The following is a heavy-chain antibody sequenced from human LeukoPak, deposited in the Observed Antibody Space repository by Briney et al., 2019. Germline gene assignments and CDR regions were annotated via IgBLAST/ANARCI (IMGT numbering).Heavy chain of an antibody. CDR2: ISGSGGGT. V-gene: IGHV3-23*01. CDR1: GFTFYSYA. D-gene: IGHD1-26*01. CDR3: AKAISIVGATNFDY. J-gene: IGHJ4*02. Sequence: GRSLRLSCAASGFTFYSYAMSWVRQAPGKGLEWVSTISGSGGGTYYADSVKGRFTISRDNSKNTLCVQMNSLRAEDTAIYYCAKAISIVGATNFDYWGQGTLVTVSS.